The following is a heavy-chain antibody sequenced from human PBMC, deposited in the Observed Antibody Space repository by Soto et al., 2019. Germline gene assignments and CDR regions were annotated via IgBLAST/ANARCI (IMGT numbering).Heavy chain of an antibody. CDR1: GGTFSSYT. D-gene: IGHD3-10*01. Sequence: SVKVSCKASGGTFSSYTISWVRQAPGQGLEWMGRIIPILGIANYAQKFQGRVTITADKSTSTAYMELSSLRFEDTAVYYCARSRGSGSNYYYYYYMDVWGKGTTVTVSS. V-gene: IGHV1-69*02. CDR2: IIPILGIA. J-gene: IGHJ6*03. CDR3: ARSRGSGSNYYYYYYMDV.